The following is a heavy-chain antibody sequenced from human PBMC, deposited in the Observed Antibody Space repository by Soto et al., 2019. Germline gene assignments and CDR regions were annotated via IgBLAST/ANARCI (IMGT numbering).Heavy chain of an antibody. CDR1: GGSFSGYY. Sequence: TRSLTCAVYGGSFSGYYWIWIRQPPGKGLEWIGEINHSGSTNYNPSLKSRVTISVDTSKNQFSLKLSSVTAADTAVYYCARGQSGVCEVIIPALFYSFGQGTLLTISS. J-gene: IGHJ5*01. CDR2: INHSGST. V-gene: IGHV4-34*01. CDR3: ARGQSGVCEVIIPALFYS. D-gene: IGHD3-10*01.